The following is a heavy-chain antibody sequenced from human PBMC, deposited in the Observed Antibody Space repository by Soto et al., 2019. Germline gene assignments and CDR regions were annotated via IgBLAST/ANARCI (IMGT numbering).Heavy chain of an antibody. CDR1: GYTFPTSG. V-gene: IGHV1-18*01. J-gene: IGHJ5*02. D-gene: IGHD1-26*01. CDR3: ARGPARGADWFDP. CDR2: ISTNAGYT. Sequence: GASVKVSCKTSGYTFPTSGITWVRQAPGQGLEWMGWISTNAGYTYYAQKLQGRVTMTTDTSTSTVYMELGSLRSDDTAVYYCARGPARGADWFDPWGQGTLVTVSS.